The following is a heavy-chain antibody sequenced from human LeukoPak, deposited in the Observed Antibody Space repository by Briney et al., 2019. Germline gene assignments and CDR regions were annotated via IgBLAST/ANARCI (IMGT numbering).Heavy chain of an antibody. CDR1: GGSFSAYY. J-gene: IGHJ5*02. D-gene: IGHD5-12*01. CDR2: INHSGST. V-gene: IGHV4-34*01. Sequence: RSETLSLTCAVYGGSFSAYYWSWIRQPPGKGLEWIGEINHSGSTNYNPSLKSRVTISVDTSKNQFSLKLSSVTAADTAVYYCARGPGIYSTWGQGTLVTVSS. CDR3: ARGPGIYST.